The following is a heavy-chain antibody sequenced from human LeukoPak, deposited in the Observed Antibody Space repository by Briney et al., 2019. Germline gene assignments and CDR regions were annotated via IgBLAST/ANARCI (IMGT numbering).Heavy chain of an antibody. Sequence: GGSLRLSCAASGFTFSSYSMNWVRQAPGKGLEWVSSISSSSSYIYYADSVKGRFTISRDNAKNSLYLQTNSLRAEDTAVYYCARAVDIVADDPNWFDPWGQGTLVTVSS. CDR1: GFTFSSYS. CDR3: ARAVDIVADDPNWFDP. CDR2: ISSSSSYI. J-gene: IGHJ5*02. D-gene: IGHD5-12*01. V-gene: IGHV3-21*01.